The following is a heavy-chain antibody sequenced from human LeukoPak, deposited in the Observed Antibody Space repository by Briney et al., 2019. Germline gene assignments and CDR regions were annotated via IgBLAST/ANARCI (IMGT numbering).Heavy chain of an antibody. V-gene: IGHV1-2*02. CDR1: GYTFTGFY. D-gene: IGHD5-12*01. CDR3: ATARDILTTISVGGFDY. Sequence: ASVKVSCKASGYTFTGFYIHWVRQAPGQGFEWMGWINPNSGGTNYAQKFQGRVTMTRDSSISTAYMELSRLSSDDTAVYYCATARDILTTISVGGFDYWGQGTLVTVSS. J-gene: IGHJ4*02. CDR2: INPNSGGT.